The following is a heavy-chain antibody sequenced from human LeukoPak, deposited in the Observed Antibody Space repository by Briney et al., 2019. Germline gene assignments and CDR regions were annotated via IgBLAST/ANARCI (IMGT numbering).Heavy chain of an antibody. CDR1: GFTFSTYW. V-gene: IGHV3-7*01. CDR2: IKQDGSET. J-gene: IGHJ3*01. CDR3: ARQLPARIQSAFDL. Sequence: GGSLRLSCAASGFTFSTYWMTWVRQAPGEGLEWVTNIKQDGSETNYVDSVKGRFTISRDNAKNSLYLQMDSLRVDDSAVYYCARQLPARIQSAFDLWGQGTMVTVSS. D-gene: IGHD2-2*01.